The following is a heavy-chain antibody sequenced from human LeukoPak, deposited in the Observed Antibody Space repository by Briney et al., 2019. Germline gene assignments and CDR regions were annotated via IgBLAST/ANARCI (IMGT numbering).Heavy chain of an antibody. CDR1: GFIFSSHW. Sequence: GGALRLSCAASGFIFSSHWMSWVRQAPGKGLEWVANIKHDGTEQYFVDSVKGRFTISRDNAKNSLFLQMNSLRAEDTAVYYCARSYSRVGFDFWGQGTLVTVSS. V-gene: IGHV3-7*04. D-gene: IGHD6-13*01. J-gene: IGHJ4*02. CDR3: ARSYSRVGFDF. CDR2: IKHDGTEQ.